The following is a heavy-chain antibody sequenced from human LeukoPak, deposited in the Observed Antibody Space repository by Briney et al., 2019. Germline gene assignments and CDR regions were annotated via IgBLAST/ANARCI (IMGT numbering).Heavy chain of an antibody. CDR2: ISYDGSNK. D-gene: IGHD6-13*01. CDR3: AKSVQQLVQTY. J-gene: IGHJ4*02. V-gene: IGHV3-30*18. Sequence: PGGSLRLSCAASGFTFSSYGMHWVRQAPGKGLEWVAVISYDGSNKYYADSVKGRFTISRDNSKNTLYLQMNSLRAEDTAVYYCAKSVQQLVQTYWGQGTLVTVSS. CDR1: GFTFSSYG.